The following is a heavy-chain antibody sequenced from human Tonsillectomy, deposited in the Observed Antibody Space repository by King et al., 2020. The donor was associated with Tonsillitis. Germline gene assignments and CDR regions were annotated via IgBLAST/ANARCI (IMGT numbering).Heavy chain of an antibody. D-gene: IGHD3-3*01. J-gene: IGHJ4*02. Sequence: VQLVESGGGLVQPGGSLRLSCAASGFTFSNYWMTWVRQAPGKGLEWVANIRQDGSESFYVDSVKGRFTMSRDNAKNSLYLQMNSLRAEDTAVYYCTSFWSGYFDYWGQGTQVIVSS. V-gene: IGHV3-7*01. CDR3: TSFWSGYFDY. CDR1: GFTFSNYW. CDR2: IRQDGSES.